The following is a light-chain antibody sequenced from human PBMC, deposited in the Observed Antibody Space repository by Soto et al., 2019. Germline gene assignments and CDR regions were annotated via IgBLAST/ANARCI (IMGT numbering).Light chain of an antibody. J-gene: IGLJ3*02. CDR1: SSDVGSYNY. CDR3: AAWDDSLSAWV. Sequence: QSALTQPASVSGSPGQSITISCTGTSSDVGSYNYVSWYQQHPGKAPKLMIYEVSDRPSGVPDRFSGSKSATAASLAVSGLRSEDEADYYCAAWDDSLSAWVFGGGTKLTVL. CDR2: EVS. V-gene: IGLV2-14*01.